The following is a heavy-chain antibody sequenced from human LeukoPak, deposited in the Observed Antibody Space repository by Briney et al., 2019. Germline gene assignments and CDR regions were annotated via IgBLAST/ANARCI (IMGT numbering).Heavy chain of an antibody. CDR2: IYYSGST. J-gene: IGHJ4*02. Sequence: SETLSLTCAVSGGSISSSNWWSWVRPPPGKGLEWIGSIYYSGSTYYNPSLKSRVTISVDTSKNQFSLKLSSVTAADTAVYYCARHFGAIAAAGPAGYWGQGTLVTVSS. CDR1: GGSISSSNW. CDR3: ARHFGAIAAAGPAGY. V-gene: IGHV4-39*01. D-gene: IGHD6-13*01.